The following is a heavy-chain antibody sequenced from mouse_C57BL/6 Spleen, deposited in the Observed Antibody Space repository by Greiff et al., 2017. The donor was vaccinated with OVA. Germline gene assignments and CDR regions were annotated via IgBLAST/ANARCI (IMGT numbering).Heavy chain of an antibody. CDR3: ARPGGNYPYWYFDV. CDR2: ISNGGGST. V-gene: IGHV5-12*01. Sequence: EVKVEESGGGLVQPGGSLKLSCAASGFTFSDYYMYWVRQTPEKRLEWVAYISNGGGSTYYPDTVKGRFTISRDNAKNTLYLQMSRLKSEDTAMYYCARPGGNYPYWYFDVWGTGTTVTVSS. CDR1: GFTFSDYY. J-gene: IGHJ1*03. D-gene: IGHD2-1*01.